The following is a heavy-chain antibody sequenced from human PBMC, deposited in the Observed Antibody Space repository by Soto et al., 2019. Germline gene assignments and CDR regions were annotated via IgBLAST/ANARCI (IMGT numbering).Heavy chain of an antibody. CDR2: IHIDGTSA. Sequence: EVQLVESGGGLVQPGESLRLSCAASGFTFDYYWMHWVRQAPGKGLVWVSRIHIDGTSATYADSVKGRFTISKDNAKNTLSLQMNSMRAEDTAVYYCARGDRGAFDLWGQGTVVTVSS. V-gene: IGHV3-74*01. CDR3: ARGDRGAFDL. J-gene: IGHJ3*01. CDR1: GFTFDYYW. D-gene: IGHD1-26*01.